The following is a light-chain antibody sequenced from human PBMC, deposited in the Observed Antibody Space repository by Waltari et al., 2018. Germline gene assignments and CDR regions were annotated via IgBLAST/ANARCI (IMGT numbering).Light chain of an antibody. Sequence: DIHMTQSPSPLSASVGDRVIITCRANQTVGNWLAWYQQKPGRAPYLLMSKASSLQDGVPPRFSGSGSGTEFTLTISSLRPEDFATYYCQQYNNYPVTFGGGTKVEI. CDR2: KAS. CDR1: QTVGNW. CDR3: QQYNNYPVT. V-gene: IGKV1-5*03. J-gene: IGKJ4*01.